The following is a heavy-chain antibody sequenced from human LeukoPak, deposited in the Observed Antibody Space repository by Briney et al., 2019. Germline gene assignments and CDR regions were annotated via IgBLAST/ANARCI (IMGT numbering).Heavy chain of an antibody. V-gene: IGHV3-30*01. J-gene: IGHJ4*02. CDR3: VRHRIASGRKLDY. CDR1: GFTFRHYA. CDR2: ISYDESRK. D-gene: IGHD2-21*01. Sequence: GRSLKLSCEGSGFTFRHYALHWVRQAPGKGLEWVAVISYDESRKYYADSVKGRFTISRDNSRSTLYLEMNSLRGNDTATYYCVRHRIASGRKLDYWGQGTLVTVSS.